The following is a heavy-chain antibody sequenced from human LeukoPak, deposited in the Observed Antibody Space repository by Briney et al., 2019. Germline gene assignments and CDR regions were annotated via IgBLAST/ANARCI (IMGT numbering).Heavy chain of an antibody. CDR1: GYSFTSYW. CDR3: ARRHDSSGYNPNNSFDP. J-gene: IGHJ5*02. Sequence: GESLKISCKGSGYSFTSYWIGWGRQMAGKGLEWMGIIYPGDSDTRYSPSFQGQVTISADKSISTAYLQWSSLKASDTAMYYCARRHDSSGYNPNNSFDPWGQGTLVTVSS. D-gene: IGHD3-22*01. V-gene: IGHV5-51*01. CDR2: IYPGDSDT.